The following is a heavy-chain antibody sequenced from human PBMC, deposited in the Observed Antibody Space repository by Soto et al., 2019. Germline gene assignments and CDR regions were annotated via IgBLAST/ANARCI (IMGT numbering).Heavy chain of an antibody. Sequence: QVQLVESGGGVVQPGRSLRLSCAASGFTFSSYGMHWVRQAPGKGLEWVAVISYDGSNKYYADSVKGRFTISRDNSKNTLYLQMNSLRAEDTAVYYCATGVDTAMVHYYGMDVWGQGTTVTVSS. CDR1: GFTFSSYG. CDR3: ATGVDTAMVHYYGMDV. V-gene: IGHV3-30*03. D-gene: IGHD5-18*01. CDR2: ISYDGSNK. J-gene: IGHJ6*02.